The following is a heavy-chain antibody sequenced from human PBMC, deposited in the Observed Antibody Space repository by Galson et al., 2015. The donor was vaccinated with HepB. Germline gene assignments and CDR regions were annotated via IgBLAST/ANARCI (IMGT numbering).Heavy chain of an antibody. D-gene: IGHD3-3*01. CDR1: GYTFTDYV. Sequence: SVKVSCKASGYTFTDYVVNWVRQAPGQGLEWMGWMNTNTGKPTCAPGFAGRFVFSLDTSVTTAYLQISSLETDDTAVYYCARSPLRFLDWLPYYVYYYMDVWGEGTTVTVSS. CDR2: MNTNTGKP. V-gene: IGHV7-4-1*02. CDR3: ARSPLRFLDWLPYYVYYYMDV. J-gene: IGHJ6*03.